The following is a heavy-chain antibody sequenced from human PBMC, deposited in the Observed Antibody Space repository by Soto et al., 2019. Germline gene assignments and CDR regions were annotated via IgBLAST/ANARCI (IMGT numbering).Heavy chain of an antibody. Sequence: GASVKVSCKASGYTFTGYYMHWVRQAPGQGLEWMGWVNPNSGGTNYAQKFQGRVTMTRDTSISTAYMELSRLRSDDTAVYYCARDLDCSSTSCPSNYYYYYGMDVWGQGTTVTVSS. CDR1: GYTFTGYY. CDR2: VNPNSGGT. J-gene: IGHJ6*02. CDR3: ARDLDCSSTSCPSNYYYYYGMDV. V-gene: IGHV1-2*02. D-gene: IGHD2-2*01.